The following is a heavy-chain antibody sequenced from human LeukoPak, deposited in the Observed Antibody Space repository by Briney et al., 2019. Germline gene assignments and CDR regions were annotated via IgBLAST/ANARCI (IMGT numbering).Heavy chain of an antibody. D-gene: IGHD3-16*01. CDR1: GFTFSSYS. V-gene: IGHV3-48*01. CDR2: ISGSSTTI. J-gene: IGHJ4*02. Sequence: GGSLRLSCAASGFTFSSYSINWVRQAPGKGLEWVSYISGSSTTIYYADSVKGRFTISRDNAKNTLYLQMTSLRVEDTALYYCANEIRPNDYWGQGTLVSVSS. CDR3: ANEIRPNDY.